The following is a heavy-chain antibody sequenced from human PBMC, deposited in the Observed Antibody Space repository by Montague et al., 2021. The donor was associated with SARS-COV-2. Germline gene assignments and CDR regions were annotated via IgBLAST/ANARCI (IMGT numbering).Heavy chain of an antibody. CDR3: ARQKRRITIFGVVIPPVLPWFDP. CDR1: GGSISSSSYY. CDR2: IYYSGST. V-gene: IGHV4-39*01. J-gene: IGHJ5*02. Sequence: SETLSLICTVSGGSISSSSYYRGWIRQPPGKGLEWIGSIYYSGSTYYNPSLKSRVTISVDTSKNQFSLKLSSVTAADTAVYYCARQKRRITIFGVVIPPVLPWFDPWGQGTLVTVSS. D-gene: IGHD3-3*01.